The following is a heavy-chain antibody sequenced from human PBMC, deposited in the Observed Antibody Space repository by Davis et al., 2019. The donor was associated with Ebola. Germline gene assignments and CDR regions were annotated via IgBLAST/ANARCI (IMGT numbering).Heavy chain of an antibody. CDR3: ARVSGGYDSFDY. Sequence: SVKVSCKASGGTFSSYAISWVRQAPVQGLEWMGRIIPILGIANYAQKFQGRVTLTTDTSTTTAYLELRSLRSDDTAVYYCARVSGGYDSFDYWGQGTLVTVSS. CDR1: GGTFSSYA. D-gene: IGHD5-12*01. V-gene: IGHV1-69*04. J-gene: IGHJ4*02. CDR2: IIPILGIA.